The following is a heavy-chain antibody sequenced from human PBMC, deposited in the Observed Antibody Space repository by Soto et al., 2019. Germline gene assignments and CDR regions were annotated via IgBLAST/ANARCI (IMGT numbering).Heavy chain of an antibody. CDR1: GFTFTTYA. CDR2: ISVSGDRT. V-gene: IGHV3-23*01. J-gene: IGHJ4*02. Sequence: GGSLRLSCAASGFTFTTYAMCWVRQAPGKGLEWVSSISVSGDRTFYADSVKGRFTISRDNRRNTLHLQMNSLRAEDTAVYYCVKDGDSISSNKPLDYWGQGTLVTVSS. D-gene: IGHD2-2*01. CDR3: VKDGDSISSNKPLDY.